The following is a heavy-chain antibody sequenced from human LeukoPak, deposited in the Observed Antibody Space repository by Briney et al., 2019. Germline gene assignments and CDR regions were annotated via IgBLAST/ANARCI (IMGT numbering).Heavy chain of an antibody. J-gene: IGHJ4*02. CDR1: GGTFSSYA. D-gene: IGHD5-24*01. CDR2: IIPILGIA. V-gene: IGHV1-69*04. Sequence: SVKVSCKASGGTFSSYAISWVRQAPGQGLEWMGRIIPILGIANYAQKFQGRVAITADKSTSTAYMELSSLRSEDTAVYYCAREEMATILRGRGYFDYWGQGTLVTVSS. CDR3: AREEMATILRGRGYFDY.